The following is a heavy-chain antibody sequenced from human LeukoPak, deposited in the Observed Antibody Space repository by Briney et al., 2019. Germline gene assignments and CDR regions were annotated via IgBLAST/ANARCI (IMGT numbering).Heavy chain of an antibody. CDR3: ARGVYIAAAQYGY. Sequence: PSETLSLTCAVYGGSFSGYYWSWIRQPPGKGLEWIGYIYYSGTTNYNPSLKSRVTIAVDTSKNQFSLKLSSVTAADTAVYYCARGVYIAAAQYGYWGQGTLVTVSS. V-gene: IGHV4-59*01. J-gene: IGHJ4*02. D-gene: IGHD6-13*01. CDR2: IYYSGTT. CDR1: GGSFSGYY.